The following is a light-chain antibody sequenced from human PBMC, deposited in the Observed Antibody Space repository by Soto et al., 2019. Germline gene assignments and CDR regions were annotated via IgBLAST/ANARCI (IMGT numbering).Light chain of an antibody. CDR3: SSFRSSSTSYV. J-gene: IGLJ1*01. V-gene: IGLV2-14*03. CDR1: SSDIGDSNY. CDR2: DFS. Sequence: QSALTQPASVSGSPGQSITISCTGTSSDIGDSNYVSWYQQHPGKAPKLVIYDFSNRPSGVSNRFSGSKSANTASLTISWLQSEDEADYYCSSFRSSSTSYVFGTGTKLTVL.